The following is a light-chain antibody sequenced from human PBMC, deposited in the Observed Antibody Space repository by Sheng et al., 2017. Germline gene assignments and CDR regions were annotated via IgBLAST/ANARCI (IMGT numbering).Light chain of an antibody. V-gene: IGLV3-1*01. CDR2: QDS. CDR1: KLGDKY. J-gene: IGLJ2*01. Sequence: SYELTQPPSVSVSPGQTASITCSGDKLGDKYACWYQQKPGQSPVLVIYQDSKRPSGIPERFSGSNSGNTATLTISGTQAMDEADYYCQAWDSSPVFGGGTEADRP. CDR3: QAWDSSPV.